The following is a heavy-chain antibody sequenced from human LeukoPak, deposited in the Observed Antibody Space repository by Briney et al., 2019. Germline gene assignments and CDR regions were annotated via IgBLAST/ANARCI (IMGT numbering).Heavy chain of an antibody. J-gene: IGHJ4*02. V-gene: IGHV4-30-4*01. CDR1: GGSISSGGYY. CDR2: IYYSGST. CDR3: ARGRELNLVVPYYFDS. Sequence: PSQTLSLTCTVSGGSISSGGYYWSWIRQPPGKGLEWIGYIYYSGSTYYNPSLKSRVTISVDTSKNQFSLKLSSVTAADTAVYYCARGRELNLVVPYYFDSWGQGTLGTVSS. D-gene: IGHD2-2*01.